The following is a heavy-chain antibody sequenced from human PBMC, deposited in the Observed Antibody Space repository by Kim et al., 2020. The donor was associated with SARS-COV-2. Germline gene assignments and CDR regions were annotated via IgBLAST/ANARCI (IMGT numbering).Heavy chain of an antibody. J-gene: IGHJ4*02. D-gene: IGHD3-3*01. V-gene: IGHV3-30*18. CDR1: GFTFSSYG. Sequence: GGSLRLSCAASGFTFSSYGMHWVRQAPGKGLEWVAVISYDGSNKYYADSVKGRFTISRDNSKNTLYLQMNSLRAEDTAVYYCAKVSATPTQVDYWGQGTLVTVSS. CDR3: AKVSATPTQVDY. CDR2: ISYDGSNK.